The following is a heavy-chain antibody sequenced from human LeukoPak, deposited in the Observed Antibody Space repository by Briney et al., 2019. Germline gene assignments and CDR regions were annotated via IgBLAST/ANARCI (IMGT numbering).Heavy chain of an antibody. Sequence: RGESLKISCKASGYSFTTYWIGWVRQLPAKGLEWMGIIYPGDSDARYSPSFQGQVTISVDKSISTAYLQWSSLKASDTAVYYCARDRVGADYGMDVWGQGTTVTVSS. CDR1: GYSFTTYW. V-gene: IGHV5-51*01. D-gene: IGHD1-26*01. J-gene: IGHJ6*02. CDR2: IYPGDSDA. CDR3: ARDRVGADYGMDV.